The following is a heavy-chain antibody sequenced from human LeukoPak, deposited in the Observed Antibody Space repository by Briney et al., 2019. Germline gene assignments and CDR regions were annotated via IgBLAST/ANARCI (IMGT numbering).Heavy chain of an antibody. CDR1: GGSISSSNYY. CDR3: ARSLPRSNMVRGVIHFDY. Sequence: PSETLSLTCTVSGGSISSSNYYWGWIRQPPGKGLEWIGNIYYSGSTYYNPSLKSRVTISVDTSKNQFSLKLNSVTAADTAVYYCARSLPRSNMVRGVIHFDYWGQGTLVTVSS. CDR2: IYYSGST. D-gene: IGHD3-10*01. J-gene: IGHJ4*02. V-gene: IGHV4-39*01.